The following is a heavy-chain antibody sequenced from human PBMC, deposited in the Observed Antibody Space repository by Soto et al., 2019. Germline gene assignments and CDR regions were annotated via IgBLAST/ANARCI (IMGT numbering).Heavy chain of an antibody. CDR3: AKEGASVVAATYYYYYYGMDV. J-gene: IGHJ6*02. D-gene: IGHD2-15*01. CDR2: ISYDGSNK. Sequence: GGSLRLSCAASGFTFSSYGMHRVRQAPGKGLEWVAVISYDGSNKYYTDSVKGRFTISRDNSKNTLYLQMNSLRAEDTAVYYCAKEGASVVAATYYYYYYGMDVWGQGTTVTVSS. V-gene: IGHV3-30*18. CDR1: GFTFSSYG.